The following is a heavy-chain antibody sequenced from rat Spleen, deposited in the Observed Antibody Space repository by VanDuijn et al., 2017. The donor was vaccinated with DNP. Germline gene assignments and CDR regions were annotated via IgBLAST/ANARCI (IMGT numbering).Heavy chain of an antibody. J-gene: IGHJ2*01. D-gene: IGHD1-5*01. CDR3: ATQGTTPFDY. V-gene: IGHV5-7*01. Sequence: EVQLVESGGGLVQPGRSLKLSCAASGFTFSDYNMAWVRQAPKKGLEWVATIFYDGTSTYYRDSVKGRFTISRDIAKSTLYLQMDSLRSEDTATYYCATQGTTPFDYWGQGVMVTVSS. CDR2: IFYDGTST. CDR1: GFTFSDYN.